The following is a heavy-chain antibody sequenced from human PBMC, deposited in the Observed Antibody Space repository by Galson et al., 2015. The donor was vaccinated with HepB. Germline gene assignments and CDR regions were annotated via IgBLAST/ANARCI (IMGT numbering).Heavy chain of an antibody. J-gene: IGHJ3*02. Sequence: SCAASGGTFSSYAISWVRQAPGQGLEWMGGIIPIFGTANYAQKFQGRVTITADESTSTAYMELSSLRSEDTAVYYCARRAAGAISDAFDIWGQGTMVTVSS. CDR2: IIPIFGTA. CDR1: GGTFSSYA. V-gene: IGHV1-69*01. CDR3: ARRAAGAISDAFDI. D-gene: IGHD1-26*01.